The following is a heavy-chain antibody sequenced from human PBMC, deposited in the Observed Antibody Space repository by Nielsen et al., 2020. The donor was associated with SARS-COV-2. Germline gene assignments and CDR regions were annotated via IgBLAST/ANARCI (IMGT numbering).Heavy chain of an antibody. J-gene: IGHJ4*02. CDR2: IYHSGST. V-gene: IGHV4-34*09. D-gene: IGHD1-1*01. CDR3: ARDSTGPLDY. Sequence: WIRQPPGKGLEWIGEIYHSGSTYYNPSLKSRVTISVDTSKNQFSLKLSSVTAADTAVYYCARDSTGPLDYWGQGTLVTVSS.